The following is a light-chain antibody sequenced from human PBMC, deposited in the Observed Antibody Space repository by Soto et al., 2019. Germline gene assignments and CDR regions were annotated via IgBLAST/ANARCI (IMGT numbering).Light chain of an antibody. CDR2: DAS. Sequence: EIVLTQSPATLSLSPGERATLSCRTSQSVSKYFAWYQQKPGRAPRLLIYDASSRATGIPARFIGSGSGTDFTLTISSLEPEDFAIYYCQHRSNWPITFGQGTRLEIK. J-gene: IGKJ5*01. CDR1: QSVSKY. V-gene: IGKV3-11*01. CDR3: QHRSNWPIT.